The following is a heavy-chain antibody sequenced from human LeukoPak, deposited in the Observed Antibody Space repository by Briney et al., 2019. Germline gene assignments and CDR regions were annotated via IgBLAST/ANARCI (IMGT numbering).Heavy chain of an antibody. Sequence: GGSLRLSCAASGFTFSSYSMNWVRQAPGKGLEWVSAISGSGGNTYYADSVKGRFTISRDNSKNTLYLQMNSLRAEDTAVYYCAKDRLPANYYYYMDVWGKGTTVTVSS. CDR1: GFTFSSYS. CDR2: ISGSGGNT. V-gene: IGHV3-23*01. D-gene: IGHD2-2*01. J-gene: IGHJ6*03. CDR3: AKDRLPANYYYYMDV.